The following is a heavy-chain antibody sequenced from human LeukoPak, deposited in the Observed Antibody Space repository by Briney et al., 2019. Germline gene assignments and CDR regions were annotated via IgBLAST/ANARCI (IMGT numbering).Heavy chain of an antibody. V-gene: IGHV3-23*01. CDR3: AKIPSIYYGMDV. J-gene: IGHJ6*02. CDR2: ISGSGGST. Sequence: GGSLRLSCAASGFTFSNYWMSWVRQAPGKGLEWVSAISGSGGSTYYADSVKGRFTISRDNSKNTLYLQMNSLRAEDTAVYYCAKIPSIYYGMDVWGQGTTVTVSS. CDR1: GFTFSNYW.